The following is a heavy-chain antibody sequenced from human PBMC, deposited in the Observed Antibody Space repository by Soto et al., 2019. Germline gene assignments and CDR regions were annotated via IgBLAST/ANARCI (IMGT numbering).Heavy chain of an antibody. J-gene: IGHJ6*02. CDR3: ARGGGYANYYYYCMDV. CDR1: GFTFSSYG. Sequence: QVQLVESGGGVVQPGRSLRLSCAASGFTFSSYGMHWVRQAPGKGLEWVAVISYDGSNKYYADSVKGRFTISRDNSKDRLYLQMNSLRAEDTVVYYCARGGGYANYYYYCMDVWGQGTTVTVSS. CDR2: ISYDGSNK. D-gene: IGHD5-12*01. V-gene: IGHV3-30*03.